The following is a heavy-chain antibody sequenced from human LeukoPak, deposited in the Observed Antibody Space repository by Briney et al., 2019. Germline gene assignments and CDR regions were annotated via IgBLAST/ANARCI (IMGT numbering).Heavy chain of an antibody. CDR3: ARMILLLGDVLTVPPRGFDY. CDR2: ISDYNGTT. Sequence: ASVKVSCKASGYTFTTYGISWVRHAPGQGLEWLGRISDYNGTTNNAQKLQGRVTMTTDTSTSTAYMELRSLRSGDTAVYYCARMILLLGDVLTVPPRGFDYWGQGTLVTVSS. CDR1: GYTFTTYG. D-gene: IGHD3-9*01. V-gene: IGHV1-18*01. J-gene: IGHJ4*02.